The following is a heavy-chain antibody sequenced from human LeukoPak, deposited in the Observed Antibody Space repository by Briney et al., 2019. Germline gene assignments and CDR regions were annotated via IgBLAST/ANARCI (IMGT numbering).Heavy chain of an antibody. V-gene: IGHV4-59*12. CDR1: GGSISSYY. CDR2: IYYSGST. D-gene: IGHD3-22*01. CDR3: ARDTHISLIVVGDAFEI. Sequence: SETLSLACTVSGGSISSYYWGWIRQPPGKGLEWIGYIYYSGSTNYNPSLKSRLTMSVDTSKNQVSLKLSSVTAADTAVYYCARDTHISLIVVGDAFEIWGQGTMVTVSS. J-gene: IGHJ3*02.